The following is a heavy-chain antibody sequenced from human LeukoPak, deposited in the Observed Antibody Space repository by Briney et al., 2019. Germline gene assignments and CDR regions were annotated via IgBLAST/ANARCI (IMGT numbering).Heavy chain of an antibody. CDR2: IYYSGST. J-gene: IGHJ4*02. D-gene: IGHD6-13*01. Sequence: SETLSLTCTVSGGSISSSSYYWGWIRQPPGKGLEWIGSIYYSGSTYYNPSLKSRVTISVDTSKNQFSLKLSSVTAADTAVYYCARHEGIAADGTGFPDYWGQGTLVTVSS. CDR1: GGSISSSSYY. CDR3: ARHEGIAADGTGFPDY. V-gene: IGHV4-39*01.